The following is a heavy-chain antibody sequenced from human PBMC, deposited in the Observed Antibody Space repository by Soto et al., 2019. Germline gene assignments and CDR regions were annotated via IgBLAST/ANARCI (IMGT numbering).Heavy chain of an antibody. Sequence: LSLTWAVYGGSFSGYYWSWIRQPPGKGLEWIGEINHSGSTNYNPSLKSRVTISVDTSKNQFSLKLSSVTAADTAVYYCAGRPVYCTNGVCFKYYYYGMDVWGLRPKVTVSS. CDR3: AGRPVYCTNGVCFKYYYYGMDV. V-gene: IGHV4-34*01. D-gene: IGHD2-8*01. CDR1: GGSFSGYY. J-gene: IGHJ6*02. CDR2: INHSGST.